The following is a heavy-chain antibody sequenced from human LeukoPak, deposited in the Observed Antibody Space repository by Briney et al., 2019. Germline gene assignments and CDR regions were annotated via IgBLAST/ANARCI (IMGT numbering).Heavy chain of an antibody. D-gene: IGHD5-12*01. J-gene: IGHJ5*02. CDR1: GYTFTSYG. Sequence: ASVKVSCKASGYTFTSYGIIWVRQAPGQGLEWMGWISTYNGNTNYAQKIQGRVTMTTDTSTSTAYMELSSLRSEDTAVYYCAREPGDIVATRGWFDPWGQGTLVTVSS. V-gene: IGHV1-18*01. CDR3: AREPGDIVATRGWFDP. CDR2: ISTYNGNT.